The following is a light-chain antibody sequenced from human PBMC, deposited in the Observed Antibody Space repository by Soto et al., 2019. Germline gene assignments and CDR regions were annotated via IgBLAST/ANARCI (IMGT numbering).Light chain of an antibody. V-gene: IGKV4-1*01. CDR2: DAS. J-gene: IGKJ4*01. Sequence: DIVMTQSPDSLAVSLGERATVNCKSSQSVLYNSNNKNYLAWYQQKPGQAPRLLIYDASNRATGIPARFSGSGSGTDFTLTISSLQSEDFAVYYCQQYNSWPLTFGGGTKVDIK. CDR1: QSVLYNSNNKNY. CDR3: QQYNSWPLT.